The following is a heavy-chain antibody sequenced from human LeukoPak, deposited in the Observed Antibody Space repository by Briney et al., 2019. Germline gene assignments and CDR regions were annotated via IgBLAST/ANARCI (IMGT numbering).Heavy chain of an antibody. CDR3: ARVGSSSDRYYYYYMDV. CDR2: IYYSGST. J-gene: IGHJ6*03. D-gene: IGHD6-13*01. V-gene: IGHV4-38-2*02. Sequence: SETLSLTCTVSGYSISSGYYWGWIRQPPGKGLEWIGSIYYSGSTYYNPSLKSRVTISVDTSKNQFSLKLNSVTAADTAVYYCARVGSSSDRYYYYYMDVWGKGTTVTVSS. CDR1: GYSISSGYY.